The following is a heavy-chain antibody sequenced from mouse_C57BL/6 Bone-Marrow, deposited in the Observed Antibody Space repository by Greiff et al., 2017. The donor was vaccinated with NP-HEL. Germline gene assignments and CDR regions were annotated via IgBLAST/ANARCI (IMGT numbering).Heavy chain of an antibody. CDR2: INYDGSST. V-gene: IGHV5-16*01. Sequence: EVKVVESEGGLVQPGSSMKLSCTASGFTFSDYYMAWVRQVPEKGLEWVANINYDGSSTYYLDSLKSRFIISRDNAKNILYLQMSSLKSEDTATYYCARSYGKAFDYWGQGTTLTVSS. J-gene: IGHJ2*01. D-gene: IGHD2-1*01. CDR1: GFTFSDYY. CDR3: ARSYGKAFDY.